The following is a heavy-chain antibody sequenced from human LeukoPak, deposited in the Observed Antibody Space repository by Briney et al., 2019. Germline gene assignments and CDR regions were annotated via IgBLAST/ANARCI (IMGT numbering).Heavy chain of an antibody. D-gene: IGHD6-6*01. J-gene: IGHJ6*02. V-gene: IGHV1-3*01. Sequence: VASVKVSCKASGYTFTSYAMHWVRQAPGQRLEWMGWIDAGNGNTKYSQKFQGRVTMTRNTSISTAYMELSSLRSEDTAVYYCARGRWTLAARPKNYYGMDVWGQGTTVTVSS. CDR1: GYTFTSYA. CDR2: IDAGNGNT. CDR3: ARGRWTLAARPKNYYGMDV.